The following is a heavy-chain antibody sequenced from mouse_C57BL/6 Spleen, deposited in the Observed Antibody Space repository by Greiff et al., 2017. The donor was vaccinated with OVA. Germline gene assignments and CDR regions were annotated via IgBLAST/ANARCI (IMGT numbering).Heavy chain of an antibody. D-gene: IGHD2-12*01. CDR3: ARFTTEDYAMDY. CDR2: IDPSDSYT. CDR1: GYTFTSYW. V-gene: IGHV1-69*01. J-gene: IGHJ4*01. Sequence: VQLQQPGAELVMPGASVKLSCKASGYTFTSYWMHWVKQRPGQGLEWIGEIDPSDSYTNYNQKFKGKSTLTVDKSSSTAYMQLSSLTSEDSAVYYCARFTTEDYAMDYGGQGTSVTVSS.